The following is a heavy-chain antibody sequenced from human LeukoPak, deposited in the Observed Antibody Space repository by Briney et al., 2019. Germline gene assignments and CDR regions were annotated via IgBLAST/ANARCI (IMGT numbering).Heavy chain of an antibody. Sequence: GGSLRLSCAASGFNFSTYWMHWVRQAPGKGLVWVARIKGDGSSTIYADSVKGRFTISRDNSKNTLYLQTSSLRVEDTAVYYCARASTTVPNLLDHWGRGTLVTVSS. CDR3: ARASTTVPNLLDH. J-gene: IGHJ4*02. V-gene: IGHV3-74*01. CDR2: IKGDGSST. D-gene: IGHD4-17*01. CDR1: GFNFSTYW.